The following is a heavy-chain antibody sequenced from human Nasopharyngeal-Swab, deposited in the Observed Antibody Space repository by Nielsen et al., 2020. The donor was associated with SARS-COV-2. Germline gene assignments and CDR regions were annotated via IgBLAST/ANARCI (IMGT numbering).Heavy chain of an antibody. CDR3: VGLGYCNSASCYHYYGMDV. Sequence: GSLRLSCTVSGGSISSSNYYWGWIRQPPGKGLEWIGSVYSGGSPYYNPSLKSRVTISVDTSKNQFSLKLSSVTAADTTVYYCVGLGYCNSASCYHYYGMDVWGQGTTVTVSS. J-gene: IGHJ6*02. CDR1: GGSISSSNYY. D-gene: IGHD2-2*01. CDR2: VYSGGSP. V-gene: IGHV4-39*01.